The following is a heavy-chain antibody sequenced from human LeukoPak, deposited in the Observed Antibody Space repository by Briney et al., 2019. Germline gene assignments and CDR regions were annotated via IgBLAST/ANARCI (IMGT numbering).Heavy chain of an antibody. CDR2: IKQDGSEK. J-gene: IGHJ4*02. CDR3: AREYSSGWYYYFDY. V-gene: IGHV3-7*01. CDR1: GFTFSSYW. D-gene: IGHD6-19*01. Sequence: PGGSLRLSCAASGFTFSSYWMSWVRQAPGKGLEWVANIKQDGSEKYYVDSVKGRFTISRDNAKHSLYLQMNSLRAEDTAVNYCAREYSSGWYYYFDYWGQGTLVTVSA.